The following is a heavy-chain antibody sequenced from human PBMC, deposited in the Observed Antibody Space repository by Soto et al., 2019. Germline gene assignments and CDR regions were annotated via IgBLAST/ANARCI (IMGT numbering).Heavy chain of an antibody. V-gene: IGHV3-7*01. CDR3: ARAAPSLPAAIIDV. CDR2: IKQDGSEK. Sequence: GGSLRLSCAASGFTFSSYWMSWVRQAPGKGLEWVANIKQDGSEKYYVDSVKGRFTISRDNAKNSLYLQMNSLRAEDTAVYYCARAAPSLPAAIIDVWGKGTTVTVSS. J-gene: IGHJ6*03. D-gene: IGHD2-2*01. CDR1: GFTFSSYW.